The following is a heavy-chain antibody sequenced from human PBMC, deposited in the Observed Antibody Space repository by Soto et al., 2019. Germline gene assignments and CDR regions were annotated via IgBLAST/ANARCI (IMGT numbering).Heavy chain of an antibody. CDR2: IYYSGST. V-gene: IGHV4-59*01. CDR3: ASGRPKEYYYDSSGYFPYDY. CDR1: GGSISRYY. J-gene: IGHJ4*02. D-gene: IGHD3-22*01. Sequence: SDTLSLPCTVSGGSISRYYWSWIRQPPGEGVEWIGYIYYSGSTNYNPSLKSRVTISVDTSKNQFSLKLSSVTAADTAVYYCASGRPKEYYYDSSGYFPYDYWGQGTLVTVSS.